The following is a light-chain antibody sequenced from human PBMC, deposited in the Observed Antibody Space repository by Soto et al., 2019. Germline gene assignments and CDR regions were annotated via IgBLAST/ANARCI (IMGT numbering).Light chain of an antibody. Sequence: ITMTQSPSSLSASVGDRVTITCLASQSISSYLNWYQQKPGKAPKLLIYAASSLQSGVPSRFSGSGSGTEFTLTISSLQSGDFAVYYCQQYNRWPFTFGPGTKVDIK. CDR2: AAS. V-gene: IGKV1-39*01. CDR1: QSISSY. J-gene: IGKJ3*01. CDR3: QQYNRWPFT.